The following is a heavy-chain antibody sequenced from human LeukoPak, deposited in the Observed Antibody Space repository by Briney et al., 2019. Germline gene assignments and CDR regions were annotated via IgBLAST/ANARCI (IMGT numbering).Heavy chain of an antibody. V-gene: IGHV1-2*06. J-gene: IGHJ6*02. Sequence: GASVKVSCKASGYTFTGYYMHWVRQAPGQGLEWMGRINPNSGGTNYAQKFQGRVTVTRDTSISTAYMELSRLRSDDTAVYYCAREGCSSTSCSLGYYGMDVWGQGTTVTVSS. CDR1: GYTFTGYY. D-gene: IGHD2-2*01. CDR2: INPNSGGT. CDR3: AREGCSSTSCSLGYYGMDV.